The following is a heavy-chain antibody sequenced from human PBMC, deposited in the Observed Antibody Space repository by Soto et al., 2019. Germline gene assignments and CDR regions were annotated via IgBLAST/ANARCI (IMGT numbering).Heavy chain of an antibody. CDR1: GDSVSSNSSA. D-gene: IGHD1-26*01. CDR2: TYFRSKWYK. Sequence: SQTLSLTFAISGDSVSSNSSAWNCIRQSPSRGLEWLGRTYFRSKWYKDYAISVKSRITINPDTSKNQFSLQLNSVTPEDTAVYYCVRDVGGGELLDYWGQGTLVTVSS. V-gene: IGHV6-1*01. J-gene: IGHJ4*02. CDR3: VRDVGGGELLDY.